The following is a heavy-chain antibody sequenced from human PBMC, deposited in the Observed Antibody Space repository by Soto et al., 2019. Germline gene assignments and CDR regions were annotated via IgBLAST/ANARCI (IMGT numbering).Heavy chain of an antibody. V-gene: IGHV3-21*01. CDR3: ARVGDSIQQLRKNWLDP. CDR2: TSSSSSYI. Sequence: GGSLRLSCAASGFTFSTYAMNWVRQAPGKGLEWVSSTSSSSSYIYYADSVKGRFTISRDNAKNSLFLQMNSLRAEDTAVYYCARVGDSIQQLRKNWLDPWGQGTLVTVSS. D-gene: IGHD4-4*01. J-gene: IGHJ5*02. CDR1: GFTFSTYA.